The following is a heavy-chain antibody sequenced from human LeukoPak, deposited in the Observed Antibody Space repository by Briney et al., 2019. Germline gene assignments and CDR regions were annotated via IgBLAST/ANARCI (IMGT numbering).Heavy chain of an antibody. Sequence: ASVKVSCKASGYTFTSYYMHWVRQAPGQGLEWMGIINPSGGSTSYAQKFQGRVTMTRDTSTSTVYMELSSLRSEDTAVYYCARDLLNGFLEKRGDYWGQGTLVTVSS. D-gene: IGHD2/OR15-2a*01. CDR2: INPSGGST. V-gene: IGHV1-46*01. CDR1: GYTFTSYY. CDR3: ARDLLNGFLEKRGDY. J-gene: IGHJ4*02.